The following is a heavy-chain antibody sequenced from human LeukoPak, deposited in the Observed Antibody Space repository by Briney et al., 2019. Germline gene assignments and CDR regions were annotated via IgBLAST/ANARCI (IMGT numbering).Heavy chain of an antibody. J-gene: IGHJ6*03. CDR1: GGSISSYY. CDR3: ARDRPHYYYMDV. CDR2: IYDSGST. Sequence: SETLSLTCTVSGGSISSYYWSWIRQPPGKGLEWIGDIYDSGSTNYNPSLKSRVTISVDTSKNQFSLKLSSVTAADTAVYYCARDRPHYYYMDVWGKGTTVTVSS. V-gene: IGHV4-59*12.